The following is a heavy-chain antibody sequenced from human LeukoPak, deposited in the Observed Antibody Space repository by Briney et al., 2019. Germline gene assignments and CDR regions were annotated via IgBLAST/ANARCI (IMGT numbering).Heavy chain of an antibody. CDR2: ISAYNGNT. V-gene: IGHV1-18*01. Sequence: EASVKVSCKASGYTFTSYGISWVRQAPGQGLEWMGWISAYNGNTNYAQKLQGRVTMTTDTSTSTAYMELRSLRSDDTAVYYCARVSVQNYYDSSGYYYYYGMDVWGQGTTVTVSS. D-gene: IGHD3-22*01. CDR3: ARVSVQNYYDSSGYYYYYGMDV. J-gene: IGHJ6*02. CDR1: GYTFTSYG.